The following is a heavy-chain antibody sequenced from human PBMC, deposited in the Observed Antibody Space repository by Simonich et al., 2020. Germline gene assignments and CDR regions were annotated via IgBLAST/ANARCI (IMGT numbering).Heavy chain of an antibody. V-gene: IGHV4-61*01. Sequence: QVQLQESGPGLVKPSETLSLTCAVSGYSISSGYYWSWIRQPPGKGLEWIGYIYYRGRPNSTPALKSRVTISVDKSKNQFSLKLSSVTAADTAVYYCARVPFTAMVLFDYWGQGTLVTVSS. CDR2: IYYRGRP. CDR3: ARVPFTAMVLFDY. D-gene: IGHD5-18*01. CDR1: GYSISSGYY. J-gene: IGHJ4*02.